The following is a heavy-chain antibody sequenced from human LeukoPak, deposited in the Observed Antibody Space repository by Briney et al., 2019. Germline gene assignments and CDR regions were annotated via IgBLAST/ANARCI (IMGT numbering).Heavy chain of an antibody. CDR1: GGSISSYY. CDR2: IYTSGSI. V-gene: IGHV4-4*07. J-gene: IGHJ5*02. CDR3: AGEHGFDSSGYYFPHH. Sequence: PSETLSLTCTVSGGSISSYYWSWIRQPAGKGLEWIGRIYTSGSINYNPSLEGRVTISVDTSKNQFSLKLSSVTAADTAVYYCAGEHGFDSSGYYFPHHWGQGTLVTVSS. D-gene: IGHD3-22*01.